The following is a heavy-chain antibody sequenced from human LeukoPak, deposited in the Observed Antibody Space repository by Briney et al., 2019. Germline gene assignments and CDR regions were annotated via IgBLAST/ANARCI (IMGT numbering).Heavy chain of an antibody. CDR2: ISAYNGNT. Sequence: ASVKVSCKASGYTFTSYGISWVRQAPGQGLEWMGWISAYNGNTNYAQKLQGRVTMTTDTSTSTAYMELRSLRSDDTAVYYCARDLRPELLWFGELLSGFDYWGQGTLVTVSS. CDR3: ARDLRPELLWFGELLSGFDY. D-gene: IGHD3-10*01. J-gene: IGHJ4*02. V-gene: IGHV1-18*01. CDR1: GYTFTSYG.